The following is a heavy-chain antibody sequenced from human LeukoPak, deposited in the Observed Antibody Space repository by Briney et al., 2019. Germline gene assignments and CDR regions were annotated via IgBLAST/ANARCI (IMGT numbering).Heavy chain of an antibody. CDR1: GGSISSYY. J-gene: IGHJ4*02. V-gene: IGHV4-59*08. CDR3: ARLATMVRGVISAGYFDY. CDR2: IYYSGST. D-gene: IGHD3-10*01. Sequence: PSETLSLTCTVSGGSISSYYWSWIRQPPGKGLEWIGYIYYSGSTNYDPSLKSRVTISVDTSKNQFSLKLSSVTAAPTTVHYCARLATMVRGVISAGYFDYWGQGTLVTVSS.